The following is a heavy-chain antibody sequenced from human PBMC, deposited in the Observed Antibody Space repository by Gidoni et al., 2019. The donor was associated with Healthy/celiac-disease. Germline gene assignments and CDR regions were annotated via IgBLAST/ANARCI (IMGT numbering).Heavy chain of an antibody. CDR2: ISSSGST. J-gene: IGHJ4*02. Sequence: QLQLQESGPGLVKPSETLSLTCTVSGGSISRSSYYWGWIRQPTGKGLEWIGSISSSGSTYYNPSLKSRVTISVDTSKNQFSRKLSAVTAADTAVYYCARQGGYSYGPPFYFDYWGQGTLVTVSS. CDR3: ARQGGYSYGPPFYFDY. CDR1: GGSISRSSYY. V-gene: IGHV4-39*01. D-gene: IGHD5-18*01.